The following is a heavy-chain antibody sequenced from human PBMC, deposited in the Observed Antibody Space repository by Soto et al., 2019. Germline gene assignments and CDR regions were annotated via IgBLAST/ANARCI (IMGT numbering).Heavy chain of an antibody. D-gene: IGHD3-16*01. J-gene: IGHJ4*02. V-gene: IGHV3-23*01. CDR1: GFKFGNYA. Sequence: GGSLRLSCAASGFKFGNYAMSWVRQAPGKGLEWVSLISATGGGTYYADSVKGRFTISRDNSHNTLYLQVHSLTAEDTAVYYCAKDRRAGGNSAFYFDFWGQGAQVTVSS. CDR3: AKDRRAGGNSAFYFDF. CDR2: ISATGGGT.